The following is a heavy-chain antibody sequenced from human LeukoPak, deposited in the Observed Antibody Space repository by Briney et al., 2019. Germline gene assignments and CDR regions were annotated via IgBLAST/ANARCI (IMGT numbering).Heavy chain of an antibody. J-gene: IGHJ4*02. CDR3: ARYGSWGWLQYDFDY. V-gene: IGHV1-18*01. D-gene: IGHD5-24*01. CDR2: ISAYNGNT. Sequence: ASVKVSCKASGYTFTSYGISWVRQAPGQGREWMGWISAYNGNTNYAQKLQGRVTMTTDTSTSTAYMELRSLRSDDTAVYYCARYGSWGWLQYDFDYWGQGTLVTDSS. CDR1: GYTFTSYG.